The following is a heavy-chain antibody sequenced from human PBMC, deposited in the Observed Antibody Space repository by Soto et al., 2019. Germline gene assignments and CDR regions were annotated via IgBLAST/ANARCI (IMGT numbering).Heavy chain of an antibody. Sequence: SETLSLTCTVSGGSISSGDYYWSWIRQPPGKGLEWIGYIYYSGSTYYNPSLKSRVTISVDTSKNQFSLKLSSVTAADTAVYYCARAAQDFWSGYSSSPPNYFDYWGQGTLVTVSS. J-gene: IGHJ4*02. CDR2: IYYSGST. CDR1: GGSISSGDYY. CDR3: ARAAQDFWSGYSSSPPNYFDY. V-gene: IGHV4-30-4*01. D-gene: IGHD3-3*01.